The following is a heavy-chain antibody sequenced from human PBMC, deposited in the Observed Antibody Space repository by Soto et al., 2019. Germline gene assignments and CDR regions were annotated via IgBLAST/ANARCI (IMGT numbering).Heavy chain of an antibody. CDR2: IKQDGSEK. CDR1: GFTFSSYW. J-gene: IGHJ4*02. CDR3: ASCIAVASAQWCDCGY. V-gene: IGHV3-7*01. D-gene: IGHD6-19*01. Sequence: EVQLVESGGGLVQPGGSLRLSCAASGFTFSSYWMSWVRQAPGKGLEWVANIKQDGSEKYYVDSVKGRFTISRDNAKNSLYLQMNSLRAENSAVHYRASCIAVASAQWCDCGYWGQGTLVAVAA.